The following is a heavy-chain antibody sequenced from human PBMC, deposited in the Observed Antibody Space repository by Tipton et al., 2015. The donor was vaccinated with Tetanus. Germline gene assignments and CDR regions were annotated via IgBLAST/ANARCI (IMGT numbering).Heavy chain of an antibody. J-gene: IGHJ4*02. CDR2: IVPIFGTA. CDR1: GGTFSSYA. V-gene: IGHV1-69*01. Sequence: QLVQSGAGVKKPGSSVKVSCKASGGTFSSYAISWVRQAPGQGLEWMGWIVPIFGTANYAQKFQGRVTITADESTSPAYMELSSLRSEDTAVYYCATKAEGGNFDYWGQGTLVTVSS. D-gene: IGHD3-16*01. CDR3: ATKAEGGNFDY.